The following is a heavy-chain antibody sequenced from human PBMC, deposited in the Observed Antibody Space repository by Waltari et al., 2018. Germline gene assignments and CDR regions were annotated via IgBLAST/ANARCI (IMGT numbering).Heavy chain of an antibody. D-gene: IGHD4-17*01. CDR3: ARGARRTTVTTVWWYLDL. CDR2: IKSDGSST. CDR1: GFTYSMYW. V-gene: IGHV3-74*01. J-gene: IGHJ2*01. Sequence: EVHLVESGGGLVQPGGSLRLSCAASGFTYSMYWMHWVRQAPGKGLVWVSRIKSDGSSTSHADSVKGRLTISKDNAKNTVYLQMNSLRAEDTAIYYCARGARRTTVTTVWWYLDLWGRGTLVTVSS.